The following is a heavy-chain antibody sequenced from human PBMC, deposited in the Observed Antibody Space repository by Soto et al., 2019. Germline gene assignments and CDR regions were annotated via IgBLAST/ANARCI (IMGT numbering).Heavy chain of an antibody. CDR3: AAGRPYCSGGSCYYYYGMDV. Sequence: QVQLVQSGAEVKKPGASVKVSCKVSGYTLTELSMHCVRQAPGKGLEWMGGFDPEDGETIYAQKFQGRVTMTEDTSTDPAYMELSSLRSEDTAVYYCAAGRPYCSGGSCYYYYGMDVWGQGTTVTVSS. D-gene: IGHD2-15*01. V-gene: IGHV1-24*01. J-gene: IGHJ6*02. CDR2: FDPEDGET. CDR1: GYTLTELS.